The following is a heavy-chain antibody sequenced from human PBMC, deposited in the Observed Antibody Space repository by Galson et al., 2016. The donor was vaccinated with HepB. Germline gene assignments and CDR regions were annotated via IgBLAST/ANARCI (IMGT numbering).Heavy chain of an antibody. CDR1: GSPFSDYG. V-gene: IGHV3-30*03. J-gene: IGHJ4*02. CDR3: ARQGVGATMDY. Sequence: SLRLSCAASGSPFSDYGMHWVRQAPGKGLEWMSVLSHDGIHEYFTDSLKGRLTISRDNSKNTLYMQLNSLRPEDTAVYYCARQGVGATMDYWGRGTLVTVSS. CDR2: LSHDGIHE. D-gene: IGHD1-26*01.